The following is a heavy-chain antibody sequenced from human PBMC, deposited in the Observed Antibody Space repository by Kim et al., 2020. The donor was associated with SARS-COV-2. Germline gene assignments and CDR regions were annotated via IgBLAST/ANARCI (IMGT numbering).Heavy chain of an antibody. CDR3: ARPMVRGVHTFDY. V-gene: IGHV1-69*13. CDR2: IIPIFGTA. D-gene: IGHD3-10*01. CDR1: GGTFSSYA. Sequence: SVKVSCKASGGTFSSYAISWVRQAPGQGLEWMGGIIPIFGTANYAQKFQGRVTITADESTSTAYMELSSLRSEDTAVYYCARPMVRGVHTFDYWGQGTLVTVSS. J-gene: IGHJ4*02.